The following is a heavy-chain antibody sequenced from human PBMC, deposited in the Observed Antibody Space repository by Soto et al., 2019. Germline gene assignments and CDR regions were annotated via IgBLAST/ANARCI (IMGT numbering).Heavy chain of an antibody. CDR2: ISSDGSNK. V-gene: IGHV3-30*03. CDR3: ARGTSSSSGWYFEY. J-gene: IGHJ4*02. Sequence: QVQLVESGGGVVQPGRSLRLSCADSGFSFNTYGMHWVRQAPGKGLEWVAVISSDGSNKYYADSVKGRFTISRDNSKNTLYLQMDSRRADDTAVYYCARGTSSSSGWYFEYWGQGTLVTVSS. CDR1: GFSFNTYG. D-gene: IGHD6-6*01.